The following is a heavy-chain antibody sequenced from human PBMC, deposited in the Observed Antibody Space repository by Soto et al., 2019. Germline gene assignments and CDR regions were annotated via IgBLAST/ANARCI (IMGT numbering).Heavy chain of an antibody. V-gene: IGHV4-59*01. D-gene: IGHD6-13*01. CDR1: GGSISSYY. CDR2: IYYSGST. Sequence: SETLSLTCTVSGGSISSYYWSWIRQPPGKGLEWIGYIYYSGSTNYNPSLKSRVTISVDASKNQFSLKLSSVTAADTAVYYCARGGYSSSPLDYWGQGTLVTVSS. CDR3: ARGGYSSSPLDY. J-gene: IGHJ4*02.